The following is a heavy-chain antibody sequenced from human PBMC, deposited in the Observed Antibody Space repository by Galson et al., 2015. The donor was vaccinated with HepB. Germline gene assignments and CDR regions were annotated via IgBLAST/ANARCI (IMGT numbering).Heavy chain of an antibody. CDR2: IYSGGST. CDR1: GFTVSSNY. V-gene: IGHV3-53*04. J-gene: IGHJ4*02. Sequence: SLRLSCAASGFTVSSNYMSWVRQAPGKGLEWVSVIYSGGSTYYADSVKGRFTISRHNSKNTLYLQMNSLRAEDTAVYYCARGRSGSYTGQYYFDYWGQGTLVTVSS. CDR3: ARGRSGSYTGQYYFDY. D-gene: IGHD1-26*01.